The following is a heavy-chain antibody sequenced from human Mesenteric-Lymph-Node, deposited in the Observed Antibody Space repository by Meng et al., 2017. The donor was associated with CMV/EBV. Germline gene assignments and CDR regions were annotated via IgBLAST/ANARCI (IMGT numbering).Heavy chain of an antibody. CDR3: ARGSSYDILTGYFDY. D-gene: IGHD3-9*01. CDR1: GGSFSGYY. Sequence: QVQYAQGGSGLLKAAETPSVTCAVYGGSFSGYYWNWIRQSPEKGLEWIGEINHSGSTTYNPSFTSRIIISVDTSTNQISLNMSSVTAADTAVYYCARGSSYDILTGYFDYWGQGALVTVSS. J-gene: IGHJ4*02. CDR2: INHSGST. V-gene: IGHV4-34*01.